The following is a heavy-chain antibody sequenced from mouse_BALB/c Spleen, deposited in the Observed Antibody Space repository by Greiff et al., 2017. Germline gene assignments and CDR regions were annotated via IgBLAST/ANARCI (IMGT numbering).Heavy chain of an antibody. J-gene: IGHJ4*01. CDR3: ASSMITTNYYAMDY. CDR2: IDPSDSET. Sequence: QVQLQQPGAELVRPGASVKLSCKASGYTFTSYWMNWVNQRPGRGLEWIGRIDPSDSETHYNQKFKDKATLTVDKSSNTAYIQLSSLTSEDSAVYYCASSMITTNYYAMDYWGQGTSVTVSS. CDR1: GYTFTSYW. V-gene: IGHV1-61*01. D-gene: IGHD2-4*01.